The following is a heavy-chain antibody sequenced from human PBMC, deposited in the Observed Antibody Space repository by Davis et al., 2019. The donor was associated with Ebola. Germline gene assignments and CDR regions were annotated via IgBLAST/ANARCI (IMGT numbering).Heavy chain of an antibody. J-gene: IGHJ5*02. CDR2: IKQDGSEK. CDR1: GFTFSSYW. CDR3: TRGRGDGGLNWFDP. D-gene: IGHD3-16*01. Sequence: GESLKISCAASGFTFSSYWMSWVRQAPGKGLEWVANIKQDGSEKYYVDSVKGRFTISRDNAKNSLYLQMNSLRAEDTAVYYCTRGRGDGGLNWFDPWGQGTLVTVSS. V-gene: IGHV3-7*01.